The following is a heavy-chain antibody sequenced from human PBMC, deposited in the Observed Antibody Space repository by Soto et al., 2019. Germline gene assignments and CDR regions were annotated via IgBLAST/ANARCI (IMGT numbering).Heavy chain of an antibody. Sequence: VASVKVSCKASGGTFSSNAISWVRQAPGQGLEWMGGIIPIFGTANYAQKFQGRVTITADKSTSTAYMELSSLRSEDTAVYYCARGYTVRAHSSRAAFDIWGQGTMVTVSS. CDR3: ARGYTVRAHSSRAAFDI. D-gene: IGHD2-2*02. CDR1: GGTFSSNA. J-gene: IGHJ3*02. CDR2: IIPIFGTA. V-gene: IGHV1-69*06.